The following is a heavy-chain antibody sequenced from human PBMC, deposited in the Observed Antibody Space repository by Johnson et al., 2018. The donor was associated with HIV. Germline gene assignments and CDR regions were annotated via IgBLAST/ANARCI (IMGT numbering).Heavy chain of an antibody. Sequence: QVHLVESGGGLVKPGGSLRLSCAASGFTFSSYGIHWVRQAPGKGLEWVAFIRYDGSKKYYVDSVKGRFTISRDNAKNTLYLEINGLRADDTAVYYCVRDDYSFHFWGRGTLVTVSS. CDR2: IRYDGSKK. D-gene: IGHD4/OR15-4a*01. CDR1: GFTFSSYG. CDR3: VRDDYSFHF. J-gene: IGHJ3*01. V-gene: IGHV3-30*02.